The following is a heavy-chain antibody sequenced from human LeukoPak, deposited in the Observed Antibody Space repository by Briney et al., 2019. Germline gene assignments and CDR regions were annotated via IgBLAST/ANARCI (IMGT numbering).Heavy chain of an antibody. V-gene: IGHV3-11*03. CDR2: ISSSATYT. D-gene: IGHD3-3*01. CDR1: GFSFSDYY. Sequence: GGSLRLSCAASGFSFSDYYTNWIRQAPGKGLGWVSYISSSATYTDYAESVKGRFTVSRDNAKNSLYLQMNSQRAEDTAVYYCARSFYDFLNGPYEEAFDMWGQGTMVTVSS. CDR3: ARSFYDFLNGPYEEAFDM. J-gene: IGHJ3*02.